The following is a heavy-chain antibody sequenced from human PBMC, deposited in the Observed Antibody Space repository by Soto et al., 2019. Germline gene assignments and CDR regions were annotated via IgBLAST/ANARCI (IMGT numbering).Heavy chain of an antibody. CDR2: ISGSGGST. D-gene: IGHD6-13*01. CDR3: AKDRFSSSWGANWFDP. V-gene: IGHV3-23*01. Sequence: TGGSLRLSCAASGFTFSSYAMSWVRQAPGKGLEWVSAISGSGGSTYYADSVKGRFTISRDNSKNTLYLQMNSLRAEDTAVYYCAKDRFSSSWGANWFDPWGQGTLVTVSS. CDR1: GFTFSSYA. J-gene: IGHJ5*02.